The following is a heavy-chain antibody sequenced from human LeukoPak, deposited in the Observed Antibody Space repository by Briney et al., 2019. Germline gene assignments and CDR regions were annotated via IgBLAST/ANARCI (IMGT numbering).Heavy chain of an antibody. D-gene: IGHD1-7*01. CDR1: DFSVNSYN. V-gene: IGHV3-53*04. CDR3: ATTVQTRDDAFHI. J-gene: IGHJ3*02. Sequence: GGSLRLSCAASDFSVNSYNMTWVRQAPGRGLEWLSLFYSDGKISYADSVRGRFTTSRHSSKNTLSLQMNGVREEDAAVYYCATTVQTRDDAFHIWGQGTMVTVSS. CDR2: FYSDGKI.